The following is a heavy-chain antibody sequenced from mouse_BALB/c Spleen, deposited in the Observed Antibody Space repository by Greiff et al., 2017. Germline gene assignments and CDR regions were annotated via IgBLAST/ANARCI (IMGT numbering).Heavy chain of an antibody. Sequence: EVQVVESGGGLVQPGGSLKLSCAASGFTFSSYGMSWVRQTPDKRLELVATINSNGGSTYYPDSVKGRFTISRDNAKNTLYLQMSSLKSEDTAMYYCARGYAMDYWGQGTSVTVSS. V-gene: IGHV5-6-3*01. J-gene: IGHJ4*01. CDR1: GFTFSSYG. CDR3: ARGYAMDY. CDR2: INSNGGST.